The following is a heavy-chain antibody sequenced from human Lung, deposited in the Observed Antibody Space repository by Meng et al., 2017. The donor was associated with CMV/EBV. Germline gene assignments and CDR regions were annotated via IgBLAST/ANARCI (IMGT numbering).Heavy chain of an antibody. CDR3: ARDGDRFLTTEYYFDY. CDR1: GFTFNSYS. D-gene: IGHD4-11*01. Sequence: GESXKISCAASGFTFNSYSMNWVRQAPGKGLEWVSSISHTGSYIYYADSVRGRFTISRDNAKNSLYLQLNSLRAEDTAVYYCARDGDRFLTTEYYFDYWGQGTLVTVPS. J-gene: IGHJ4*02. V-gene: IGHV3-21*01. CDR2: ISHTGSYI.